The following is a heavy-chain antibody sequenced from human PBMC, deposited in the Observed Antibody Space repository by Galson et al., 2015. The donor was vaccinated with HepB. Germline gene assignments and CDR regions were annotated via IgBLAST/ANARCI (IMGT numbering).Heavy chain of an antibody. V-gene: IGHV3-7*03. D-gene: IGHD2-2*01. CDR3: ARDLSAIYCRSSNCSFGGHWLAP. CDR1: GFTFGDYW. J-gene: IGHJ5*02. CDR2: IKEDGSEK. Sequence: SLRLSCAGSGFTFGDYWMTWVRQAPGKGLEWVANIKEDGSEKNYLDSVKGRFTISRDNAKNSLDLQMNSLRVEDTAVYYCARDLSAIYCRSSNCSFGGHWLAPWGQGTQVAASS.